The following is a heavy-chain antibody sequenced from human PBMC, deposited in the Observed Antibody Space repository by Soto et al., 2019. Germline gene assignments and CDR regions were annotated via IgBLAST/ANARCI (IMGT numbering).Heavy chain of an antibody. J-gene: IGHJ4*02. CDR2: ISYDGSNK. Sequence: RGSLRLSCAASGFTFSSYGMHWVRQAPGKGLEWVAVISYDGSNKYYADSVKGRFTISRDNSKNTLYLQMNSLRAEDTAVYYCAKEISRWDTILDYWGQGTLVTVSS. D-gene: IGHD3-3*01. CDR1: GFTFSSYG. V-gene: IGHV3-30*18. CDR3: AKEISRWDTILDY.